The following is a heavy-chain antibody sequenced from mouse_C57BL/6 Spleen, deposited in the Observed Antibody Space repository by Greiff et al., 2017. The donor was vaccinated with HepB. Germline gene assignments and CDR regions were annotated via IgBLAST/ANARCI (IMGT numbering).Heavy chain of an antibody. D-gene: IGHD2-4*01. Sequence: EVKVVESGGGLVQPGGSLKLSCAASGFTFSDYGMAWVRQAPRKGPEWVAFISNLAYSIYYADTVTGRFTISRENAKNTLYLEMSSLRSEDTAMYYCARPPNYDYTWFAYWGQGTLVTVSA. CDR3: ARPPNYDYTWFAY. CDR1: GFTFSDYG. CDR2: ISNLAYSI. V-gene: IGHV5-15*01. J-gene: IGHJ3*01.